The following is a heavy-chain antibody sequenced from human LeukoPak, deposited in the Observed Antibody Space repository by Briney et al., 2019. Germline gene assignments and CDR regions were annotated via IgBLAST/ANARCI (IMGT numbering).Heavy chain of an antibody. J-gene: IGHJ6*02. Sequence: GGSLRLSCAASGFTFTSYSMNWVRQAPGKGLEWVSSISSSSSYIYYADSVKGRFTISRDNAKNSLYLQMNSLRAEDTAVYYCARDYDILTGYYYYGMDVWGQGTTVTVSS. CDR1: GFTFTSYS. V-gene: IGHV3-21*01. CDR2: ISSSSSYI. CDR3: ARDYDILTGYYYYGMDV. D-gene: IGHD3-9*01.